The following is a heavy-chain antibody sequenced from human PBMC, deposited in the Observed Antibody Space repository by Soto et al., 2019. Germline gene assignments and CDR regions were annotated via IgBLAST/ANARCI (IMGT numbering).Heavy chain of an antibody. D-gene: IGHD3-10*01. Sequence: SETLSLTCTVSGGSISGYYWTWIRQPPGRGLEWIGNIYYSGSTNYNPSLESRVTMSVDTSKNQFSLKLSPVTAADTAVYYCARAIFAFGDYYFGMDVWGQGTTVTVS. CDR1: GGSISGYY. V-gene: IGHV4-59*01. J-gene: IGHJ6*02. CDR2: IYYSGST. CDR3: ARAIFAFGDYYFGMDV.